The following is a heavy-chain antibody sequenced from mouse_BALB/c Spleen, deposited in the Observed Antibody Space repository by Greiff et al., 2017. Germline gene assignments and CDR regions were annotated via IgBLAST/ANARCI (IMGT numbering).Heavy chain of an antibody. Sequence: QVQLKQPGAELVMPGASVKMSCKASGYTFTDYWMHWVKQRPGQGLEWIGAIDTSDSYTSYNQKFKGKATLTVDESSSTAYMQLSSLTSEDSAVYYCARPWLRQGAWFAYWGQGTLVTVSA. D-gene: IGHD2-2*01. CDR2: IDTSDSYT. CDR1: GYTFTDYW. V-gene: IGHV1-69*01. J-gene: IGHJ3*01. CDR3: ARPWLRQGAWFAY.